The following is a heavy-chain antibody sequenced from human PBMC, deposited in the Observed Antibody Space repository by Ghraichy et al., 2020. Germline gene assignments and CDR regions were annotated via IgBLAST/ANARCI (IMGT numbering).Heavy chain of an antibody. V-gene: IGHV3-48*02. D-gene: IGHD1-14*01. CDR2: ISSSSSTI. J-gene: IGHJ3*02. Sequence: GESLNISCAASGFTFSSYSMNWVRQAPGKGLEWVSYISSSSSTIYYADSVKGRFTISRDNAKNSLYLQMNSLRDEDTAVYYCARDAAFFSENDAFDIWGQGTMVTVSS. CDR3: ARDAAFFSENDAFDI. CDR1: GFTFSSYS.